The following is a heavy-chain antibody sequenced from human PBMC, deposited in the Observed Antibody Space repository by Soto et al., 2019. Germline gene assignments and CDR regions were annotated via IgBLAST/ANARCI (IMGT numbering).Heavy chain of an antibody. V-gene: IGHV2-5*01. CDR2: VYWHDDL. D-gene: IGHD1-7*01. CDR3: ERAYDWNYA. J-gene: IGHJ4*02. CDR1: GFSLTTIGVG. Sequence: GSGPTLVNPTQTLTLTCTVSGFSLTTIGVGVGWIRQSPGKGLELLASVYWHDDLRYNPSLKDRRTISRDTHKNQVVLTMTNMDPVDTATYYCERAYDWNYAWGQGILVTVSS.